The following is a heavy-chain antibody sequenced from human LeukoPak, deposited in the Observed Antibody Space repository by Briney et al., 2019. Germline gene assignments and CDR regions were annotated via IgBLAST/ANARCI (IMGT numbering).Heavy chain of an antibody. CDR2: INQDGSEK. V-gene: IGHV3-7*01. Sequence: GGSLRLSCAASGFTFSTYWMSWVRQAPGKGLEWVANINQDGSEKYYVDSVKGRFAISRDNAKNSLYLQMNSLRAEDTAVYYCARGRSSFDYWGQGTLVTVSS. CDR1: GFTFSTYW. J-gene: IGHJ4*02. D-gene: IGHD6-13*01. CDR3: ARGRSSFDY.